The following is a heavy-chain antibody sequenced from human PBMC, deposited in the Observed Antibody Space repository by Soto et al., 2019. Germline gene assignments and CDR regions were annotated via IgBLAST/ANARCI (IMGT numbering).Heavy chain of an antibody. V-gene: IGHV4-30-4*01. Sequence: QVQLQESGPGLVKPSQTLSLTCTVSGGSINSGDYYWNWIRQPPGKGLEWIGYIYYSGSTYYNPSLKSRLTMSVDTSKNHVSLKLNSVTAADTAVYYCARDRVDKRGFDFWGQGTLVTVSS. J-gene: IGHJ4*02. CDR2: IYYSGST. D-gene: IGHD5-12*01. CDR1: GGSINSGDYY. CDR3: ARDRVDKRGFDF.